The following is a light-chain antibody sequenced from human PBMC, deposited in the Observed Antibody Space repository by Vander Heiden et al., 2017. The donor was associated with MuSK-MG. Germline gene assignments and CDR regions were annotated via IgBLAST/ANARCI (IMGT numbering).Light chain of an antibody. CDR2: SAS. V-gene: IGKV1-17*01. Sequence: DIQMTQSPSSLSASVGDRVTITCRAGQDIRNNVAWYQQAPGKAPRRLMFSASILDGGVPSRFSGSGYGTDFTLTISSLQPEDAATYYCRQVNTYPFTFGQGTKLEIK. CDR3: RQVNTYPFT. J-gene: IGKJ2*01. CDR1: QDIRNN.